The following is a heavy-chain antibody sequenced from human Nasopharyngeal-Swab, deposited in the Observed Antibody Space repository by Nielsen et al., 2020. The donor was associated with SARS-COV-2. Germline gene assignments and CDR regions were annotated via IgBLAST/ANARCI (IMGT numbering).Heavy chain of an antibody. Sequence: SGPTLVKPTQTLTLTCTFSGFSLSTRGVGVGWIRQPPGKALEWLALIYLDDDKRYSPSLKSRLTITKDTSKNQVVLTMTNMDPVDTATYYCARTHIAVAGTAHDYWGQGTLVTVSS. D-gene: IGHD6-19*01. CDR3: ARTHIAVAGTAHDY. J-gene: IGHJ4*02. CDR2: IYLDDDK. V-gene: IGHV2-5*02. CDR1: GFSLSTRGVG.